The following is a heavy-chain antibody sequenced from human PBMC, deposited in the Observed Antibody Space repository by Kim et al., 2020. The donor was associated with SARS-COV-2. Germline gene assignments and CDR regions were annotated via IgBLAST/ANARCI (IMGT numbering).Heavy chain of an antibody. CDR3: ARDDLRFDY. J-gene: IGHJ4*02. V-gene: IGHV1-2*02. Sequence: GPNKTQKLRGRVTITRDTSISTAYMDLSSLRSDDTAVFYCARDDLRFDYWGQGTLVTVSS. CDR2: GP.